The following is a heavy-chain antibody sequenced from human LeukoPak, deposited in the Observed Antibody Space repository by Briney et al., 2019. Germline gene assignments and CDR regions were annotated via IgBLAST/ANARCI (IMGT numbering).Heavy chain of an antibody. V-gene: IGHV3-23*01. J-gene: IGHJ1*01. CDR1: GFTFSSFA. Sequence: PGGSLRLSCAASGFTFSSFAMSWVRQAPGKGLEWVSAISDSGGTTYYADSVKGRFTISRDNSKNTLYLQMSSLRAEDTAVYYCAKFLAVIAARYSLYFQHWGQGTLVTVSS. D-gene: IGHD6-6*01. CDR2: ISDSGGTT. CDR3: AKFLAVIAARYSLYFQH.